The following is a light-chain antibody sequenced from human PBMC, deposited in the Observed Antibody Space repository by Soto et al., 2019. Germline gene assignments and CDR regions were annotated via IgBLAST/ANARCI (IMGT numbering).Light chain of an antibody. J-gene: IGKJ1*01. CDR3: QRYNRWTWT. V-gene: IGKV1-5*01. Sequence: DIQMTQYPSTLSASVGDRVTITCRASQSISSWLAWNQQKPGKAPMLLIYAASSLESGVPARCSGSGSGTEFTLTISSQQPADWATSYCQRYNRWTWTYGHGTKVDIK. CDR2: AAS. CDR1: QSISSW.